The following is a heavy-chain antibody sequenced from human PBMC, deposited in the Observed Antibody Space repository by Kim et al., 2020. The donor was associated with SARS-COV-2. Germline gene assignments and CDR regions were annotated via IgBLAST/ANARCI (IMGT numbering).Heavy chain of an antibody. CDR2: IIPILGIA. CDR3: ARGSVGTIFGVVTDDYNWFDP. Sequence: SVKVSCKASGGTFSSYAISWVRQAPGQGLEWMGRIIPILGIANYAQKFQGRVTITADKSTSTAYMELSSLRSEDTAVYYCARGSVGTIFGVVTDDYNWFDPWGQGTLVTVSS. CDR1: GGTFSSYA. J-gene: IGHJ5*02. V-gene: IGHV1-69*04. D-gene: IGHD3-3*01.